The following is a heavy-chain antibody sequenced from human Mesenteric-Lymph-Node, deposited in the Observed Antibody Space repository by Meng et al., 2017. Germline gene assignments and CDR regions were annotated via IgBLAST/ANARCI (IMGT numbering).Heavy chain of an antibody. J-gene: IGHJ6*02. Sequence: ASVKVSCKASGYTFTSYYIHWVRQAPGQGLEWMGRINPNSGATDYAQNFQARLTMTRDTSISTAYMDLSSLRSDDTAVFYCARGLFDMDVWGQGTTVTVSS. V-gene: IGHV1-2*06. CDR3: ARGLFDMDV. CDR2: INPNSGAT. CDR1: GYTFTSYY.